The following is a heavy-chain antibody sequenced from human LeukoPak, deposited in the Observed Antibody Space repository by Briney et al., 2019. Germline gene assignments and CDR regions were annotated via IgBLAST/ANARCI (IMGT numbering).Heavy chain of an antibody. J-gene: IGHJ4*02. D-gene: IGHD6-13*01. CDR2: ISGSGGST. CDR1: GFTFSSYA. Sequence: GGSLRLSCAASGFTFSSYAMSWVRQAPGKGLEWVSAISGSGGSTYYADSVKGRFTISRDDTKNSLFLQMNSLRAEDTAVYYCARYGSNWNFDYWGQGTLVTVSS. CDR3: ARYGSNWNFDY. V-gene: IGHV3-23*01.